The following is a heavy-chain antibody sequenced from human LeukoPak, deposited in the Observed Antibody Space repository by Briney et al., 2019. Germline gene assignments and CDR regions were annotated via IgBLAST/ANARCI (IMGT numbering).Heavy chain of an antibody. CDR3: AKGEYYYDSSGHFDY. J-gene: IGHJ4*02. CDR2: ISGSGGST. CDR1: GFTLSSYA. Sequence: PGGSLRLSCAASGFTLSSYAMSWVRQAPGKGLEWVSAISGSGGSTYYADSVKGRLTISRDNSKNTLYLQMNSLRVEDTAVYYCAKGEYYYDSSGHFDYWGQGTLVTVSS. V-gene: IGHV3-23*01. D-gene: IGHD3-22*01.